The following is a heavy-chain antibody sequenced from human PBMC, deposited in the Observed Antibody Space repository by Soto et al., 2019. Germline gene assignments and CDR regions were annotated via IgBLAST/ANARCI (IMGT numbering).Heavy chain of an antibody. D-gene: IGHD1-1*01. Sequence: AVKVSCKASGGTFSSDTISWVRQAPGQGLEWMGRIIPILGIANYAQKFQGRVTITADKSTSTAYMELSSLRSEDTAVYYCASTTGTISGWHAFDIWGQGTMVTVSS. CDR2: IIPILGIA. J-gene: IGHJ3*02. CDR3: ASTTGTISGWHAFDI. CDR1: GGTFSSDT. V-gene: IGHV1-69*02.